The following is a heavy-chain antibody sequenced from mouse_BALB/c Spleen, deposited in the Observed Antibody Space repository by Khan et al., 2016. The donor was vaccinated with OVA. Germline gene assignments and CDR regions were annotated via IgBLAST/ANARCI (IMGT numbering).Heavy chain of an antibody. Sequence: EVELVESGGGLVQPGGSRKLSCAASGFTFSSYGMHWVRQAPERGLEWVAYISGDSNTIYNADTVKGRFTIYRDNPRHTLFLLMTSLMSEDTAMYYCTTSYFYGDYIDYWGPGTTLTVSS. CDR3: TTSYFYGDYIDY. V-gene: IGHV5-17*02. J-gene: IGHJ2*01. D-gene: IGHD1-1*01. CDR1: GFTFSSYG. CDR2: ISGDSNTI.